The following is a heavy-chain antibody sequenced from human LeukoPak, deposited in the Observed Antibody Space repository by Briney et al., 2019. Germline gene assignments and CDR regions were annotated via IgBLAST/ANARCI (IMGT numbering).Heavy chain of an antibody. V-gene: IGHV3-30*02. CDR1: GFTFSSYG. D-gene: IGHD2-2*01. J-gene: IGHJ4*02. CDR2: IRYDGSNK. Sequence: GGSLRLSCAASGFTFSSYGMHWVRQAPGKGLEWVAFIRYDGSNKYYADSVKGRFTISRDNSKNTLYLQMNSLRAEDTAVFYCAKDSSTSHDLDYWGQGTLVTVSS. CDR3: AKDSSTSHDLDY.